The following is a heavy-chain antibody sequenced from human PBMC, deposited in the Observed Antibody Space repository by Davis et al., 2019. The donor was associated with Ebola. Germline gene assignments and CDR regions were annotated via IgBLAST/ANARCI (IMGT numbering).Heavy chain of an antibody. Sequence: GESLNISCETSGFTFGSYWISWVRQAPGKGLEWVANIKQGGSEKYYVDSVKGRFTISRDSAKNSVYLQMNSLRVEDTAVYYCARDAFRDRYFDYWGQGTLVTVSS. V-gene: IGHV3-7*01. J-gene: IGHJ4*02. D-gene: IGHD1-14*01. CDR3: ARDAFRDRYFDY. CDR1: GFTFGSYW. CDR2: IKQGGSEK.